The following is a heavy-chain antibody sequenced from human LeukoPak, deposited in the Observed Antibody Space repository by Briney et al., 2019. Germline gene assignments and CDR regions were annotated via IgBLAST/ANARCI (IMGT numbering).Heavy chain of an antibody. CDR2: ISVSGDST. D-gene: IGHD3-16*01. Sequence: GGSLRLSCAASGFMLRSYAMGWVRRGPGKGLEWVSVISVSGDSTYYAGSVRGRFTISRDNTKNRLYLQMNSLKAEDTAVYYCAKEGLWRSNGIPFDYWGQGTLITVSS. V-gene: IGHV3-23*01. CDR1: GFMLRSYA. J-gene: IGHJ4*02. CDR3: AKEGLWRSNGIPFDY.